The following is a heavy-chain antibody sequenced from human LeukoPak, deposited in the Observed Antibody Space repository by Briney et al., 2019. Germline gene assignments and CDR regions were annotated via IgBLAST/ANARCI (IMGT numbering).Heavy chain of an antibody. J-gene: IGHJ3*02. V-gene: IGHV3-23*01. CDR2: ISRSGVAT. Sequence: PGGSLRLSCAASGFTFTSFAMSWVRQAPGKGLEWVSTISRSGVATYYANSVKGRFTISRDNSKNTVYLQMNSLKTEDTAVYYCTRRYNYDSSGYYHVRDAFDIWGQGTMVTVSS. D-gene: IGHD3-22*01. CDR1: GFTFTSFA. CDR3: TRRYNYDSSGYYHVRDAFDI.